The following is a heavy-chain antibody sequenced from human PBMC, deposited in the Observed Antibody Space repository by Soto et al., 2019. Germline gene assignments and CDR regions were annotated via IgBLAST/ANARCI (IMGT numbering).Heavy chain of an antibody. CDR2: ISAYNGNT. D-gene: IGHD4-17*01. CDR1: GYTFTSYG. J-gene: IGHJ4*02. Sequence: QVQLVQSGAEVKKPGASVKVSCKASGYTFTSYGISWVRQAPGQGLEWMGWISAYNGNTNYSQKLQGRVTMTTDTATSTAYMELRRLSSDDTDGYYGARAPLMTSVSPLDYWGQGTLVTVSS. V-gene: IGHV1-18*01. CDR3: ARAPLMTSVSPLDY.